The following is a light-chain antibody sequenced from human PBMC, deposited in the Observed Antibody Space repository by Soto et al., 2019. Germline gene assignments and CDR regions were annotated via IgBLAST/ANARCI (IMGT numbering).Light chain of an antibody. CDR1: ISDVGGYDY. J-gene: IGLJ1*01. CDR3: SAYTTSNTLI. Sequence: SSLTQPSSLSGSPGQSVTISCTGTISDVGGYDYVSWYQQHPGTAPKLILYEVNNRPSGVSNRCSGSKSGNTASLIISGLQTEDEANYYCSAYTTSNTLIFGTGTKVNVL. V-gene: IGLV2-14*01. CDR2: EVN.